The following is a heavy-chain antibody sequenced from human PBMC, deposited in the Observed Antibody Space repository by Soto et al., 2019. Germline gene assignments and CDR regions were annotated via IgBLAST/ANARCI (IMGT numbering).Heavy chain of an antibody. V-gene: IGHV3-11*01. CDR1: GFTFSDYY. D-gene: IGHD6-19*01. J-gene: IGHJ3*02. CDR3: ARDLAVAADDAFDI. Sequence: GGSLRLSCAASGFTFSDYYMSWIRQAPGKGLEWVSYISSSGSTIYYADSVKGRFTISRDNAKNSLYLHMNSLIAEDRAVYYCARDLAVAADDAFDIWGQGTMVTVSS. CDR2: ISSSGSTI.